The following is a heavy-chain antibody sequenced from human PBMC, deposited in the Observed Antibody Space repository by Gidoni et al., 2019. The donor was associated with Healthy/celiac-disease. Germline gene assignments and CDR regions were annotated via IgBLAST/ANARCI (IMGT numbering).Heavy chain of an antibody. V-gene: IGHV3-30*18. Sequence: QVQLVESGGGVVQPGRSLRLSCAASGFTFSSYGMHWVRQAPGKGLEWVAVISYDGSNKYYADSVKGRFTISRDNSKNTLYLQMNSLRAEDTAVYYCAKDLDDFWSGYYYYGMDVWGQGTTVTVSS. CDR3: AKDLDDFWSGYYYYGMDV. CDR2: ISYDGSNK. J-gene: IGHJ6*02. D-gene: IGHD3-3*01. CDR1: GFTFSSYG.